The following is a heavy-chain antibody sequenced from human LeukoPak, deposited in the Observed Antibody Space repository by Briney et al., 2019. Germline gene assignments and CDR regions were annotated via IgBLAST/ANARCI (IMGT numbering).Heavy chain of an antibody. D-gene: IGHD2-2*01. V-gene: IGHV4-59*01. J-gene: IGHJ4*02. CDR3: ARDRPDCSSTSCYGGDLFDY. CDR2: IYYSGIT. CDR1: GCSISNYY. Sequence: PSETLSLTCTVSGCSISNYYWNFIRQPPGKGLEGIGYIYYSGITNYNPSLKSRVTISVDTSNNQFSLKLSSVTAADTAVYYCARDRPDCSSTSCYGGDLFDYWGQGTLVTVSS.